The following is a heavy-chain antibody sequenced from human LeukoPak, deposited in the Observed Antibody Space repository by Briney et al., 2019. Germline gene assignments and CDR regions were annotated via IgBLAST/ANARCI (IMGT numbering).Heavy chain of an antibody. J-gene: IGHJ4*02. V-gene: IGHV4-59*01. D-gene: IGHD1-26*01. CDR2: IYYSGSG. CDR1: GGSISTYY. Sequence: PSETLSLTCTISGGSISTYYWTWIRQPPGKGLEWIAYIYYSGSGNYNPSLKSRVTLSVDTSMNQFSLKLSSVTAADTAVYYCARVGSGCFDYWGQGTLVAVSS. CDR3: ARVGSGCFDY.